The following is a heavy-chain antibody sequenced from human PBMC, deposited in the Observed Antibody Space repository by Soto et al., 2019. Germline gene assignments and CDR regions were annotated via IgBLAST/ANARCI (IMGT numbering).Heavy chain of an antibody. CDR1: GGSMSSYY. V-gene: IGHV4-59*01. CDR2: IYYSGST. D-gene: IGHD4-17*01. J-gene: IGHJ3*02. CDR3: ARIYGDYGEAFDI. Sequence: PSETLSLTCTVSGGSMSSYYWSWIRQPPGKGLEWIGYIYYSGSTNYNPSLKSRVTISVDTSKNQFSLKLSSVTAADTAVYYCARIYGDYGEAFDIWGQGTMVTVSS.